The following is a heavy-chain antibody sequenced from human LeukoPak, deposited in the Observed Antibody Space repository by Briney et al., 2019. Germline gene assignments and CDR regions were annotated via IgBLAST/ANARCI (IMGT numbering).Heavy chain of an antibody. V-gene: IGHV4-30-4*01. J-gene: IGHJ3*02. Sequence: PSETLSLTCNVSGGSISSGDSYWSWIRQPPGKGLEWIGYIYYSGSTYYNPSLKSRVTISVDTSKNQFSLKLSSVTAADTAVYYCARDQDAFDIWGQGTMVTVSS. CDR3: ARDQDAFDI. CDR1: GGSISSGDSY. CDR2: IYYSGST.